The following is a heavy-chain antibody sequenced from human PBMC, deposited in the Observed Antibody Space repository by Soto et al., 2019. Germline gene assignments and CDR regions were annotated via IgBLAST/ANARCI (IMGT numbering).Heavy chain of an antibody. D-gene: IGHD2-2*01. V-gene: IGHV4-30-4*01. J-gene: IGHJ6*02. CDR3: ARGGMAPNAGYYYGMDV. CDR2: IYYSGST. CDR1: GGSISSGDYY. Sequence: PSETLSLTCTVSGGSISSGDYYWSWIRQPPGKGLEWIGYIYYSGSTYYNPSLKSRVTISVDTSKNQFSLKLSSVTAADTAVYYCARGGMAPNAGYYYGMDVWGQGTTVTSP.